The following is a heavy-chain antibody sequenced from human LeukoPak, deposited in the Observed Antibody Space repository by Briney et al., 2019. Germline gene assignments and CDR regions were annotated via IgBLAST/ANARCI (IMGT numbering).Heavy chain of an antibody. CDR1: GYTFTSYG. D-gene: IGHD3-22*01. CDR3: ARETRITMIVVVRDGMDV. J-gene: IGHJ6*02. CDR2: ISAYNGNT. V-gene: IGHV1-18*01. Sequence: ASVTVSCKASGYTFTSYGISWVRQAPGQGLEWMGWISAYNGNTNYAQKLQGRVTMTTDTSTSTAYMELRSLRSDDTAVYYCARETRITMIVVVRDGMDVWGQGITVTVSS.